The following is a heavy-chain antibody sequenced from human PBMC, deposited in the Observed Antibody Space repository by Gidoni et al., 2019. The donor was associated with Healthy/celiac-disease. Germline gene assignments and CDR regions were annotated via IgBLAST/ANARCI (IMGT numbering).Heavy chain of an antibody. V-gene: IGHV3-23*01. CDR2: ISGSGGST. J-gene: IGHJ4*02. CDR1: GCPFSSYA. Sequence: EVQLLESGGGLVQPGGSLSLSCAASGCPFSSYAMSWVRQAPGKGLEWVSAISGSGGSTYYADSVKGRFTISRDNSKNTLYLQMNSLRAEDTAVYYCAKDGVFCSSTSCPTFDYWGQGTLVTVSS. D-gene: IGHD2-2*01. CDR3: AKDGVFCSSTSCPTFDY.